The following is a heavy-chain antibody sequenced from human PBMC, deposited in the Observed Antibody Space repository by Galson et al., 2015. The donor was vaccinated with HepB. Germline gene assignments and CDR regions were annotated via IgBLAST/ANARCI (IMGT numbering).Heavy chain of an antibody. CDR3: ARMLAARQPTGNYYGMDV. CDR1: GFSLSTSGMC. J-gene: IGHJ6*02. D-gene: IGHD1-14*01. Sequence: PALVKPTQTLTLTCTFSGFSLSTSGMCVSWIRQPPGKALEWLALIDWDDDKYYSTSLKTRLTISKDTSKNQVVLTMTNMDPVDTATYDCARMLAARQPTGNYYGMDVWGQGTTVTVSS. V-gene: IGHV2-70*01. CDR2: IDWDDDK.